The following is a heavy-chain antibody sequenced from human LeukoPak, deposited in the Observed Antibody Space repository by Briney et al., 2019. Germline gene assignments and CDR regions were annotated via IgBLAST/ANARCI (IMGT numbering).Heavy chain of an antibody. CDR2: ISYDGSNK. CDR1: GFTFSSYA. CDR3: ARTRVRSAEYFQH. V-gene: IGHV3-30-3*01. D-gene: IGHD1-1*01. J-gene: IGHJ1*01. Sequence: PGGSLRLSCAASGFTFSSYAMHWVRQAPGKGLEWVAVISYDGSNKYYADSVKGRFTISRDNSKNTLYLQMNSLRAEDTAVYYCARTRVRSAEYFQHWGQGTLVTVSS.